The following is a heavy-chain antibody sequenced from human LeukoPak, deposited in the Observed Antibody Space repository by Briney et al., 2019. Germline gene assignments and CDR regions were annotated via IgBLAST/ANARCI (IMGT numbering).Heavy chain of an antibody. CDR3: ARDQLGYDTSGFYYGNSFDC. CDR2: ISARGDST. Sequence: PGGSLRLSCGASGFIFGAYAMSWVRQAPGKGLEWVSGISARGDSTYYGDSVKGRLTISRDNSKNMLYLQMNSLRAEDTALYYCARDQLGYDTSGFYYGNSFDCWGQGTLVTVSS. D-gene: IGHD3-22*01. V-gene: IGHV3-23*01. J-gene: IGHJ4*02. CDR1: GFIFGAYA.